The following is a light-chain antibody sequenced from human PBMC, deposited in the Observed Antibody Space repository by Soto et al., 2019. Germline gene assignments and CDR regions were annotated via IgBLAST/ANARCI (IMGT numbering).Light chain of an antibody. Sequence: QSALTQPASVSGSPGQSITISCTGTSSDVGAYNYVSWYQQEPGKAPKLMIHDVSNRPSGVSNRFSGSKSGNTASLTISGLQAEHEANYYCLSYTSSDTNVFGTGTKLTVL. J-gene: IGLJ1*01. CDR1: SSDVGAYNY. CDR3: LSYTSSDTNV. V-gene: IGLV2-14*03. CDR2: DVS.